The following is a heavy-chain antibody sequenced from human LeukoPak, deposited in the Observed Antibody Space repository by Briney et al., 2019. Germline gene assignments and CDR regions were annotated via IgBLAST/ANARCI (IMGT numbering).Heavy chain of an antibody. J-gene: IGHJ4*02. V-gene: IGHV4-39*07. CDR2: IYYSGST. Sequence: SETLSLSCTVSGGSISSSSYYWGWIRQPPGKRLEWTGSIYYSGSTYYNPSLKSRVTISVDTSKNQFSLKLSSVTAADTAVYYCARLSSIWGSYRFDYWGQGTLVTVSS. CDR3: ARLSSIWGSYRFDY. CDR1: GGSISSSSYY. D-gene: IGHD3-16*02.